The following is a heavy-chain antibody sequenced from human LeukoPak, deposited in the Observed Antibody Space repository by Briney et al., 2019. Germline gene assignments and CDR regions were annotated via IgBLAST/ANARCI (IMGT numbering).Heavy chain of an antibody. J-gene: IGHJ1*01. CDR2: ISAYNGNT. Sequence: ASVKVSCKASGYTYTSYGISWVRQAPGQGLEWMGWISAYNGNTNYAQKLQGRVTMTTDTSTSTAYMELRSLRSDDTAVYYCARVGDGYNFMEYFQHWGQGTLVTVSS. CDR3: ARVGDGYNFMEYFQH. CDR1: GYTYTSYG. D-gene: IGHD5-24*01. V-gene: IGHV1-18*01.